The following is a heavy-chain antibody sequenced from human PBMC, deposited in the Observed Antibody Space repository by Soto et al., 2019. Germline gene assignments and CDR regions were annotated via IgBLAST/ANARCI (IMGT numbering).Heavy chain of an antibody. CDR3: ARDISIGAAVDY. V-gene: IGHV3-11*05. Sequence: QVQLVESGGCLVKPGGSLRLSCAASGFTFRDDYMSWIRQAPGKRLEWVSYISSSSSYTNYADSVKGRFTISRDNAKNSLYRQMNSLRAEDTAVYYCARDISIGAAVDYWGQGTLVTVSS. CDR1: GFTFRDDY. CDR2: ISSSSSYT. J-gene: IGHJ4*02. D-gene: IGHD6-13*01.